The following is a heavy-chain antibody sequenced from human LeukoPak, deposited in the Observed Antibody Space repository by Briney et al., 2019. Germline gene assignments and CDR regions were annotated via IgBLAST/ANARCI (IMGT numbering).Heavy chain of an antibody. CDR2: ITSSGTSI. CDR3: ARDLGWELHDFDY. Sequence: GGSLRLSCAASGFTFSDYYMTWIRQAPGKGLEWVSYITSSGTSIHDADSVKGRFTISRDNARNSLYLRMNSLRAEDTAVYYCARDLGWELHDFDYWGQGTLVTVSS. J-gene: IGHJ4*02. V-gene: IGHV3-11*04. D-gene: IGHD1-26*01. CDR1: GFTFSDYY.